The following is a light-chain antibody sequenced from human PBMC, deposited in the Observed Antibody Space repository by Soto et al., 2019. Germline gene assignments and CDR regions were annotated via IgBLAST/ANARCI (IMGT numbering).Light chain of an antibody. CDR1: QSVSSSY. CDR2: GAS. CDR3: QQYGSLPIT. V-gene: IGKV3-20*01. Sequence: EIVLTQSPGTLSLSPGERATLSCSASQSVSSSYLAWYQQKPGQAPRLLIYGASSRATGIPDRFSGSGSGTDFTLAISRVEPEDFAVYYCQQYGSLPITFGQGTRLEIK. J-gene: IGKJ5*01.